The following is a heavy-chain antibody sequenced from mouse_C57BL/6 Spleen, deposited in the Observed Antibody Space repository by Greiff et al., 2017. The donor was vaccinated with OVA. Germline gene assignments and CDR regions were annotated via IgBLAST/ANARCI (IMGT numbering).Heavy chain of an antibody. V-gene: IGHV14-4*01. CDR2: IDPENGDT. CDR1: GFNIKDDY. D-gene: IGHD2-5*01. Sequence: VQLQQSGAELVRPGASVKLSCTASGFNIKDDYMHWVRQRPEQGLAWIGWIDPENGDTEYASKFPGKATITADTTSNTAYLQLSSLTSEDTAVYYCTTGSNPYWYFDVWGTGTTVTVSS. J-gene: IGHJ1*03. CDR3: TTGSNPYWYFDV.